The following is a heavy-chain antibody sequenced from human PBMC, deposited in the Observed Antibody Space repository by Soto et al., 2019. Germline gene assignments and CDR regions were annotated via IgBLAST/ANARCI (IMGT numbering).Heavy chain of an antibody. D-gene: IGHD2-21*02. CDR1: GDTFTDYY. J-gene: IGHJ4*02. Sequence: QVQLMQSGAEVKKPGASVKVSCKASGDTFTDYYIHWVRQAPGQGLEWMGTVNPSGGHTTYAQHCLGRVAMTRDTSTSTRYMELTSLTADATAIYYGARGGHVVVVTAALDYWGQGTLVTVSS. CDR2: VNPSGGHT. V-gene: IGHV1-46*01. CDR3: ARGGHVVVVTAALDY.